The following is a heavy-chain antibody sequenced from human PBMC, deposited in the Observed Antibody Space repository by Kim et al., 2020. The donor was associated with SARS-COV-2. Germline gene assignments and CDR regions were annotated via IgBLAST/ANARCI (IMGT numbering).Heavy chain of an antibody. CDR2: IKSKTDGGTT. V-gene: IGHV3-15*01. D-gene: IGHD3-9*01. J-gene: IGHJ4*02. CDR3: TTDGGSFYDILPHVQFDY. CDR1: GFTFSNAW. Sequence: GGSLRLSCAASGFTFSNAWMSWVRQAPGKGLEWVGRIKSKTDGGTTDYAAPVKGRFTISRDDSKNTLYLQMNSLKTEDTAVYYCTTDGGSFYDILPHVQFDYWGQGTLVTVSS.